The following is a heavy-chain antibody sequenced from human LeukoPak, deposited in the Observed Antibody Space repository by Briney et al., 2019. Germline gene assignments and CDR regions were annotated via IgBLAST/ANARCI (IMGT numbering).Heavy chain of an antibody. V-gene: IGHV4-34*01. CDR1: GGSFSDYY. CDR2: INHSGSA. Sequence: PSETLSLTCAVYGGSFSDYYWTWIRQPPGKGLEWIGDINHSGSANFSPSLKSRVTISVDTSKNQFSLRLSSVTAADTAIYYCARIDGGHHLSPFDYWGQGTLVTISS. D-gene: IGHD4-23*01. J-gene: IGHJ4*02. CDR3: ARIDGGHHLSPFDY.